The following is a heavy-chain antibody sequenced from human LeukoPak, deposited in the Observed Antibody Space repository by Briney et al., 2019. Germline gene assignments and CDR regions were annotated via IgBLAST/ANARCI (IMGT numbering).Heavy chain of an antibody. V-gene: IGHV4-39*01. Sequence: SETLSLTCSVSGASISSSSDYWGWIRQPPGRGLEWIGSIFYSGSAYYSPSLKSRVTISVDTSKNQFSLKLSSVTAADTAVYYCAGHSSHVGATGGLVWFDPWGQGTLVTVSS. CDR2: IFYSGSA. CDR3: AGHSSHVGATGGLVWFDP. CDR1: GASISSSSDY. D-gene: IGHD1-26*01. J-gene: IGHJ5*02.